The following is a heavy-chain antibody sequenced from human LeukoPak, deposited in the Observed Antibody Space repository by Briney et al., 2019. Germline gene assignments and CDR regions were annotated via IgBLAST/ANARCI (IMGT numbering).Heavy chain of an antibody. CDR3: ARTGGPWD. D-gene: IGHD7-27*01. V-gene: IGHV3-53*01. Sequence: PGGSLRLSCAASGFTVGSSFMTWVRQAPGKGLQWVSVIFSDGTTYYTDSVKGRFTISRDNSKNTLYLRLNSLRAEDTAVYYCARTGGPWDWGQGTLVTVSS. CDR1: GFTVGSSF. CDR2: IFSDGTT. J-gene: IGHJ4*02.